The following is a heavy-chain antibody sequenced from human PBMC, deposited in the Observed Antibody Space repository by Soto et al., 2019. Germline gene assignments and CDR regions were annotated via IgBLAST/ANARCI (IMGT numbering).Heavy chain of an antibody. Sequence: PSETLSLTCTVSGGSISSYYWSWIRQPPGKGLEWIGYIYYSGSTNYNPSLKSRVTISVDTSKNQFSLKLSSVTAADTAVYYCASNALYYYDSSGYQTQFDYWGQGTLVTVSS. CDR2: IYYSGST. D-gene: IGHD3-22*01. CDR3: ASNALYYYDSSGYQTQFDY. CDR1: GGSISSYY. V-gene: IGHV4-59*01. J-gene: IGHJ4*02.